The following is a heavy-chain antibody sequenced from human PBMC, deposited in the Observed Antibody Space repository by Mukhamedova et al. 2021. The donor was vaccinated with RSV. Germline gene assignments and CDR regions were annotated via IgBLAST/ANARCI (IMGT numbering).Heavy chain of an antibody. V-gene: IGHV3-9*01. CDR2: IGYNGISI. CDR3: AKDKYPSGQCLAPLDS. J-gene: IGHJ4*02. D-gene: IGHD6-19*01. Sequence: GKGLEWVSGIGYNGISIGYANSVKGRFTISRDNARNSLSLQMTGLTSEDTATYYCAKDKYPSGQCLAPLDSWGQGTLVTVSS.